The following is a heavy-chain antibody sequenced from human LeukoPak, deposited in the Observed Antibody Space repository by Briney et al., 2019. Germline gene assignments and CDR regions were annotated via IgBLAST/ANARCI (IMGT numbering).Heavy chain of an antibody. Sequence: QPGGSLRLSCAASGFTFSSYAMSWVRQAPGKGLEWVSAISGSGGSTYYADSVKGRFTISRDNSKNTLYLQMNSLRAEDTAVYYCAKDLDGYCSGGSCLDYWGQGTLVTVSS. J-gene: IGHJ4*02. V-gene: IGHV3-23*01. CDR1: GFTFSSYA. CDR2: ISGSGGST. D-gene: IGHD2-15*01. CDR3: AKDLDGYCSGGSCLDY.